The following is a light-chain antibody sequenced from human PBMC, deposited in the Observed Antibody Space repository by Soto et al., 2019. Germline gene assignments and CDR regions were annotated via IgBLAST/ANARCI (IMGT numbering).Light chain of an antibody. CDR3: HQYNSWPPGT. J-gene: IGKJ2*01. CDR2: DAS. V-gene: IGKV3-15*01. CDR1: QSVSNN. Sequence: EIVLTQSPGTLSLSPGERATLSCRASQSVSNNYLAWYQQKPGQAPRLLISDASTRATGIPARFSGSGSGTEFTLTISRLQSEDFALYYCHQYNSWPPGTFGQGTKVDIK.